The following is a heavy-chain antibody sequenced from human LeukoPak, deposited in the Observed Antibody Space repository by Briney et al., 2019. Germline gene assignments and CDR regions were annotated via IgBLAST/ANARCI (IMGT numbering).Heavy chain of an antibody. Sequence: SETLSLTSAVYGGSFSGYYWSWIRQPPGQGLARIGEINHSGSTNYNPSLKSRVTISVDTSKNQFSLKLSSVTAADTAVYYCARRPGTILDSWGQGTLVTVSS. CDR3: ARRPGTILDS. D-gene: IGHD3-3*01. CDR1: GGSFSGYY. J-gene: IGHJ4*02. V-gene: IGHV4-34*01. CDR2: INHSGST.